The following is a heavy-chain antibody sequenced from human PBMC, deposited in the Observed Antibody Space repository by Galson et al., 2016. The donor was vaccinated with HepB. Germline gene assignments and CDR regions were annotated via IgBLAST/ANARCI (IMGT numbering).Heavy chain of an antibody. CDR2: IYYNKGST. Sequence: SETLSLTCTVSGSAISSSSWSWIRQPPGKGLEWIGYIYYNKGSTNYNPSLKSRVTMSVDTSKNHFTLKLTSVTAADTAVYYCAREAGRVGDGLIDVWGQGTTVTVSS. CDR1: GSAISSSS. D-gene: IGHD3-16*01. V-gene: IGHV4-59*01. J-gene: IGHJ6*02. CDR3: AREAGRVGDGLIDV.